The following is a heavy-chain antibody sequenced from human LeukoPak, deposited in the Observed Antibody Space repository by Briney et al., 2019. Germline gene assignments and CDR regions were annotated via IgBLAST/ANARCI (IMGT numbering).Heavy chain of an antibody. CDR3: ARALESYGDYVD. D-gene: IGHD4-17*01. J-gene: IGHJ4*02. CDR1: GFTFSSYW. V-gene: IGHV3-74*01. Sequence: GGSPRLSCAASGFTFSSYWMHWVRQAPGKGLVWVSRINSDGSSTSYADSVKGRFTISRDNAKNTLYLQMNSLRAEDTAVYYCARALESYGDYVDWGQGTLVTVSS. CDR2: INSDGSST.